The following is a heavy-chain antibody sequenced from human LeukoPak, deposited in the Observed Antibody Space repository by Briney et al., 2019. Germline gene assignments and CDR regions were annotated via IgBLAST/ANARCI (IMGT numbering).Heavy chain of an antibody. J-gene: IGHJ4*02. D-gene: IGHD2-2*01. V-gene: IGHV1-2*06. Sequence: ASVKVSXKASGYTFTGYYMHWVRQAPGQGLEWMGRINPNSGGTNYAQKFQGRVTMTRDTSISTAYMELSRLRSDDTAVYYCARDLNPGGVSSTGLDYWGQGTLVTVSS. CDR1: GYTFTGYY. CDR3: ARDLNPGGVSSTGLDY. CDR2: INPNSGGT.